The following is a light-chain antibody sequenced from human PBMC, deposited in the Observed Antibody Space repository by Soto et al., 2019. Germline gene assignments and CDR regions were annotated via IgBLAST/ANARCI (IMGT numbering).Light chain of an antibody. CDR2: DAS. Sequence: EIVLTQFPGTLSLSPGEGATLSCRASQSVDNYLAWYQQKPGQAPRLLIFDASFRATGTPARFSGSGSGTDFTLSISMLEPEDFAVYYCLQRNTWPWTFGQGTKV. CDR3: LQRNTWPWT. CDR1: QSVDNY. J-gene: IGKJ1*01. V-gene: IGKV3-11*01.